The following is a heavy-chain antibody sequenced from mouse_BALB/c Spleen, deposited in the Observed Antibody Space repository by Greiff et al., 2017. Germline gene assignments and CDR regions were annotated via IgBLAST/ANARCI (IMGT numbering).Heavy chain of an antibody. V-gene: IGHV1-9*01. CDR1: GYTFSSYW. CDR3: ARRLGGTFDY. Sequence: QVQLKQSGAELMKPGASVKISCKATGYTFSSYWIEWVKQRPGHGLEWIGEILPGIGSTNYNEKFKGKATFTADTSSNTAYMQLSSLTSEDSAVYYCARRLGGTFDYWGQGTTLTVSS. J-gene: IGHJ2*01. CDR2: ILPGIGST. D-gene: IGHD3-1*01.